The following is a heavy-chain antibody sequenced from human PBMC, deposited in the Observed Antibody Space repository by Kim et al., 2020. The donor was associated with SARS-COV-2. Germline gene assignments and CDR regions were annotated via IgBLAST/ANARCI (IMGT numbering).Heavy chain of an antibody. V-gene: IGHV1-69*13. CDR3: ARSPYCGGDCYSGGMDV. CDR2: IIPIFGTA. CDR1: GRTFSMYA. Sequence: SVKVSCKASGRTFSMYAISWVRQAPGQGLEWMGGIIPIFGTANYAQKIQGRVTITADESTSTAYMELSSLRSEDTAVYYCARSPYCGGDCYSGGMDVWGQGTTVTVSS. J-gene: IGHJ6*02. D-gene: IGHD2-21*02.